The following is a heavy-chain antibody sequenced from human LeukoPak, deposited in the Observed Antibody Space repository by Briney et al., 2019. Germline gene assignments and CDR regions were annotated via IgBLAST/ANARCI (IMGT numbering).Heavy chain of an antibody. CDR2: IIPIFGTA. CDR3: ASRYCSSTNCYSWFDP. Sequence: SVKVSCKASGGTFSSYAINWVRQAPGQGREWMGGIIPIFGTANYAQKFQGRVTITADESTSTAYMELSSLRSEDTAVYYCASRYCSSTNCYSWFDPWGQGTLVTVSS. V-gene: IGHV1-69*01. CDR1: GGTFSSYA. D-gene: IGHD2-2*01. J-gene: IGHJ5*02.